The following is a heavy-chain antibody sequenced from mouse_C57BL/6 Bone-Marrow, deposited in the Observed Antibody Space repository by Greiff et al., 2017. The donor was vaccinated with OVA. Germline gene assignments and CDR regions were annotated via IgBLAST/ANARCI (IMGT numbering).Heavy chain of an antibody. D-gene: IGHD2-4*01. J-gene: IGHJ3*01. V-gene: IGHV1-81*01. CDR2: IYPRSGNT. CDR3: ASPIYYDYDVLFAY. Sequence: VMLVESGAELARPGASVKLSCKASGYTFTSYGISWVKQRTGQGLEWIGEIYPRSGNTYYNEKFKGKATLTADKSSSTAYMELRSLTSEDSAVYFCASPIYYDYDVLFAYWGQGTLVTVSA. CDR1: GYTFTSYG.